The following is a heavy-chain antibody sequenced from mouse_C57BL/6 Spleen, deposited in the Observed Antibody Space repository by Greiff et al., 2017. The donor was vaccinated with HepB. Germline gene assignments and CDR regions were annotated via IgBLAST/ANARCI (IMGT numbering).Heavy chain of an antibody. CDR1: GYTFTSYW. J-gene: IGHJ2*01. D-gene: IGHD1-1*01. V-gene: IGHV1-69*01. CDR2: IDPSDSYT. Sequence: VQLQQPGAELVMPGASVKLSCKASGYTFTSYWMHWVKQRPGQGLEWIGEIDPSDSYTNYNQKFKGKSTLTVDKSSSTAYMQLSSLTSEDSAVYYCARDGYYGSSYFDYWGQGTTLTVSS. CDR3: ARDGYYGSSYFDY.